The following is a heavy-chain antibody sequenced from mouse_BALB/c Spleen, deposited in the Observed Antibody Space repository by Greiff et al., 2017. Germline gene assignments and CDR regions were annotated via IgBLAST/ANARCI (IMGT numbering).Heavy chain of an antibody. J-gene: IGHJ4*01. Sequence: DVQLQESGPGLVKPSQSLSLTCTVTGYSITSDYAWNWIRQFPGNKLEWMGYISYSGSTSYNPSLKSRISITRDTSKNQFFLQLNSVTTEDTATYYCARSSSPYAMDYWGQGTSVTVSS. CDR2: ISYSGST. V-gene: IGHV3-2*02. CDR3: ARSSSPYAMDY. D-gene: IGHD1-1*01. CDR1: GYSITSDYA.